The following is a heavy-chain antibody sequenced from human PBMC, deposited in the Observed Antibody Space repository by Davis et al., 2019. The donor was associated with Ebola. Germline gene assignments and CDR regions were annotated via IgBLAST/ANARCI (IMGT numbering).Heavy chain of an antibody. CDR3: AKDRHFIFGVVGFDY. CDR2: INSDGSST. Sequence: PGGSLRLSCAASGFTFDDYAMTWVRQAPGKGLVWVSRINSDGSSTSYADSVKGRFTISRDNAKNTLYLQMNSLRAEDTAVYYCAKDRHFIFGVVGFDYWGQGTLVTVSS. CDR1: GFTFDDYA. D-gene: IGHD3-3*02. V-gene: IGHV3-74*01. J-gene: IGHJ4*02.